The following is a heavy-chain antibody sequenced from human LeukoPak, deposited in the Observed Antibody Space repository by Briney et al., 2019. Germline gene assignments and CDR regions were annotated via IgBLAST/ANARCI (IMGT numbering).Heavy chain of an antibody. CDR2: INHSGST. D-gene: IGHD3-22*01. V-gene: IGHV4-34*01. Sequence: PSETLSLTCAVYGGSFSGYYWSWIRQPPGKGLEWIGEINHSGSTNYNPSLKSRVTISVDTSKNQFSLKLSSVTAADTAVYYCARCPSSGYLDYFDYWGQGTLVNVSS. CDR1: GGSFSGYY. J-gene: IGHJ4*02. CDR3: ARCPSSGYLDYFDY.